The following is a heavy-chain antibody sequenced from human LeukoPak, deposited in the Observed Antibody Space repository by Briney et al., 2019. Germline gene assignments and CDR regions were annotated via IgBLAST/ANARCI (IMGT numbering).Heavy chain of an antibody. J-gene: IGHJ5*02. D-gene: IGHD3-9*01. CDR1: SGSISSSSYY. CDR3: ARGYLTGYNWFDP. Sequence: PSETLSLTCTVSSGSISSSSYYWGWIRQPPGKGLEWIGSIYYSGSTYYNPSLKSRVTISVDTSKNQFSLKLSSVTAADTAVYYCARGYLTGYNWFDPWGQGTLVTVSS. V-gene: IGHV4-39*07. CDR2: IYYSGST.